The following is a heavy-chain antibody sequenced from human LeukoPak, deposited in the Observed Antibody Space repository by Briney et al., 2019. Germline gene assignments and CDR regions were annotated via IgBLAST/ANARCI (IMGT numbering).Heavy chain of an antibody. J-gene: IGHJ4*02. CDR3: ARAGGYCGRISCPYYFDY. CDR1: GYTFTNYD. CDR2: MNPNSGNT. D-gene: IGHD2-15*01. Sequence: ASVKVSCKASGYTFTNYDINWVRQATGQGLEWLGWMNPNSGNTGYAQKFQGRVTMTRNTSISTAYMELSSLRSEDTAVYYCARAGGYCGRISCPYYFDYWGQGSLVAVSS. V-gene: IGHV1-8*02.